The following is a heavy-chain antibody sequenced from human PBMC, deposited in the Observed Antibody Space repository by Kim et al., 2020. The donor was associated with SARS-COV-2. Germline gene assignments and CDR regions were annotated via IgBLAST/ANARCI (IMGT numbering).Heavy chain of an antibody. V-gene: IGHV3-30*03. CDR3: ARDRSSTWSFDY. CDR2: ILKDGSHK. D-gene: IGHD6-13*01. J-gene: IGHJ4*02. CDR1: GFTFSSNG. Sequence: GGSLRLSCVASGFTFSSNGMHWVRQAPGKGLEWVSIILKDGSHKYYADSVKGRFTVSRDNSKNTLYLQMDSLRYEDTAVYYCARDRSSTWSFDYWGQGILVTVSS.